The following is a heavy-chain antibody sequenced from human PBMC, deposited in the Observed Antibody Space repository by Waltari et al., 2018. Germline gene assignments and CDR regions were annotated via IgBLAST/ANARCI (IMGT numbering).Heavy chain of an antibody. D-gene: IGHD3-22*01. Sequence: EVQRVESGGGLIQPGGSLRLSCAASGFTVSSNYMSWVRQAQGKGLEWFSVIYSVGSTYYADSVKVRFTFSGDNSKNTLYLQMNSLRAEDTAVYYCARARTYYYDSSGYPAGYYYGMDVWGQGTTVTVSS. CDR3: ARARTYYYDSSGYPAGYYYGMDV. V-gene: IGHV3-53*01. J-gene: IGHJ6*02. CDR2: IYSVGST. CDR1: GFTVSSNY.